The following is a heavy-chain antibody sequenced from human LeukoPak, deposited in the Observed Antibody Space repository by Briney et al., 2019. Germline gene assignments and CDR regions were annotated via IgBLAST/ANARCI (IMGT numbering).Heavy chain of an antibody. V-gene: IGHV3-11*01. J-gene: IGHJ4*02. Sequence: GGSLRLSCAAYRFTFSDYYMSWIRQAPGKGLEWISYISSSGSTIYYADSVKGRFTISRDNSKNTLYLQMNSLRAEDTAVYYCAKHHCSSTSCYRVFDFWGLGTLVTVSS. D-gene: IGHD2-2*02. CDR3: AKHHCSSTSCYRVFDF. CDR2: ISSSGSTI. CDR1: RFTFSDYY.